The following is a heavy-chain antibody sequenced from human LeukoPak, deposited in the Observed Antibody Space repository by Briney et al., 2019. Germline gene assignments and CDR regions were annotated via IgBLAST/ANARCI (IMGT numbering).Heavy chain of an antibody. CDR1: GYTFTGYY. D-gene: IGHD6-13*01. CDR3: AREHSSSWDQFDY. CDR2: INPNSGGT. V-gene: IGHV1-2*02. J-gene: IGHJ4*02. Sequence: GASVKVSCKASGYTFTGYYMHWVRQAPGQGLEWMGWINPNSGGTNYAQKFQGRVTMTRDTSISTAYMELSGLRSDDTAVYYCAREHSSSWDQFDYWGQGTLVTVSS.